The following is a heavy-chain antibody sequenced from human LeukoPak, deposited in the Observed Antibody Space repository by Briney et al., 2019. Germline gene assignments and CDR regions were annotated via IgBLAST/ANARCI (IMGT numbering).Heavy chain of an antibody. Sequence: SSETLSLTCTVSGGPISSSSYYWGWIRQPPGKGLEWIGSIYYSGSTYYNPSLKSRVTISVDTSKNQFSLKLSSVTAADTAVYYCARVQWSFYGYFDYWGQGTLVTVSS. V-gene: IGHV4-39*07. CDR3: ARVQWSFYGYFDY. CDR1: GGPISSSSYY. J-gene: IGHJ4*02. D-gene: IGHD5-18*01. CDR2: IYYSGST.